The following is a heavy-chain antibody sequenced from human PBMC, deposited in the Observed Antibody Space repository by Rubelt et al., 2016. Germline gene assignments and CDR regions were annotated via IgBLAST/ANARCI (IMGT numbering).Heavy chain of an antibody. CDR1: GGSISSGGYS. CDR3: ARFVLVRGSYYNPQNWFDP. CDR2: IYYSGST. D-gene: IGHD3-10*01. J-gene: IGHJ5*02. V-gene: IGHV4-30-4*07. Sequence: QVQLQESGPGLVKPSQTLSLTCAVSGGSISSGGYSWSWIRQPPGKGLEWIGYIYYSGSTYYNPSLKGGVTLSVYTSKNQFALKLSSVTAADTAVYYCARFVLVRGSYYNPQNWFDPWGQGTLVTASS.